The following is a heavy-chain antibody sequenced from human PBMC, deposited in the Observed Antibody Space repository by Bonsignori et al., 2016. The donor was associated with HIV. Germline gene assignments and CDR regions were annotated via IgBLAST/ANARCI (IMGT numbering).Heavy chain of an antibody. Sequence: VRQAPGKGLQWVSAIASSSGYTFYADSVKGRFTISRDNAKNSLFLQMNSLRAEDTAVYYCARDQGRIVGGTAAGAFDIWGQGTMVTVSS. J-gene: IGHJ3*02. V-gene: IGHV3-21*01. CDR2: IASSSGYT. CDR3: ARDQGRIVGGTAAGAFDI. D-gene: IGHD1-26*01.